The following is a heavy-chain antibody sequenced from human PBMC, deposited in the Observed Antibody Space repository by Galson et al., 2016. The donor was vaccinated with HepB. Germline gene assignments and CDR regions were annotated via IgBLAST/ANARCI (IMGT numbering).Heavy chain of an antibody. J-gene: IGHJ2*01. Sequence: SETLSLTCGVNGGTFSNYYWSWFRQPPGGGLEWIGEINHTGETNVNPSLKSRVIVSVDTSKNQFSLNLVSVTAADTAVYYCGGRRAAKPFWYFDLWGRATQVTVSS. CDR1: GGTFSNYY. CDR2: INHTGET. V-gene: IGHV4-34*08. D-gene: IGHD5-18*01. CDR3: GGRRAAKPFWYFDL.